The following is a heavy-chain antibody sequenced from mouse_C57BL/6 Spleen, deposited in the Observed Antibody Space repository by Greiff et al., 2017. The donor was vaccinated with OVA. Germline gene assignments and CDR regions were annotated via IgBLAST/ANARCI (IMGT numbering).Heavy chain of an antibody. CDR1: GYTFTDYN. Sequence: EVKLVESGPELVKPGASVKIPCKASGYTFTDYNMDWVKQSHGKSLEWIGDINPNNGGTIYNQKFKGKATLTVDKSSSTAYMELRSLTSEDTAVYYCARRGVYYYAMDYWGQGTSVTVSS. CDR3: ARRGVYYYAMDY. V-gene: IGHV1-18*01. CDR2: INPNNGGT. J-gene: IGHJ4*01.